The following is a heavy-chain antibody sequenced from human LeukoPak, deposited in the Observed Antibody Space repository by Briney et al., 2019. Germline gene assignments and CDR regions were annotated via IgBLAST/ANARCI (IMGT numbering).Heavy chain of an antibody. CDR1: GGTFSSYA. D-gene: IGHD2-15*01. J-gene: IGHJ4*02. Sequence: SVKVPCKASGGTFSSYAISWVRQAPGQGLEWMGRIIPIFGTANYAQKFQGRVTITTDESTSTAYMELSSLRSEGTAVYYCARAGERVAFDYWGQGTLVTVSS. CDR3: ARAGERVAFDY. V-gene: IGHV1-69*05. CDR2: IIPIFGTA.